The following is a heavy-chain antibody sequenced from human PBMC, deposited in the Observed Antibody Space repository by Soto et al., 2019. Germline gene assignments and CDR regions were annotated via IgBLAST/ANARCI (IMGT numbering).Heavy chain of an antibody. V-gene: IGHV4-59*01. Sequence: SETLSLTCTVSGGSITNYYWSWIRQPPGKGLEWIGYIYSSGSTNYNPSLKSRVTISADTSKNQVSLKLTPVTAADTAVYYCARDHPHSYGIYYFDYWGQGTLVTVSS. J-gene: IGHJ4*02. CDR3: ARDHPHSYGIYYFDY. D-gene: IGHD5-18*01. CDR2: IYSSGST. CDR1: GGSITNYY.